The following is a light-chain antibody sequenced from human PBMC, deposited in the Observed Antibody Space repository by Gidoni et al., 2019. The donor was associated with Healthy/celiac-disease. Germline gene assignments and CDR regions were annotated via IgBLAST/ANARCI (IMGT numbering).Light chain of an antibody. V-gene: IGLV4-69*01. J-gene: IGLJ2*01. Sequence: QLVLTQSPSASASLAASVKLTCTLSSGPSSYAIAWHQQQPEPGPRYLMKLNSDGSHSKGDGIPDRFSGSSSGAERYLTISSLQSEDEADYYCQTWGTGNVVFGGGTKLTVL. CDR2: LNSDGSH. CDR3: QTWGTGNVV. CDR1: SGPSSYA.